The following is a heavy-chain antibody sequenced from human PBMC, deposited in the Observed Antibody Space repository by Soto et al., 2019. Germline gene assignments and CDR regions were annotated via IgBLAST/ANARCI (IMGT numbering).Heavy chain of an antibody. CDR1: GFTFSSYW. Sequence: GGSLRLSCAASGFTFSSYWMHWVRQAPGKGLVWVSRINSDGSSTSYADSVKGRFTISRDNAKNTLYLQMNSLRAEDTAVYYCARDPPYQLLYEADYYGMDVWGQRTPVTVSS. D-gene: IGHD2-2*02. CDR2: INSDGSST. V-gene: IGHV3-74*01. J-gene: IGHJ6*02. CDR3: ARDPPYQLLYEADYYGMDV.